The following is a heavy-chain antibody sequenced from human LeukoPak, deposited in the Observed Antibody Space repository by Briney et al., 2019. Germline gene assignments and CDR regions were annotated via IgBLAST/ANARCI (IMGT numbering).Heavy chain of an antibody. CDR3: ARGGSYYSYYFDY. Sequence: SETLSLTCTVSGYSISSGYYWGWIRPPPGKGLEWSGRIYHGGSTYYNPSLKSRVTISVDTSKNQSSLKLSSVTAADTAVYYCARGGSYYSYYFDYWGQGTLVTVSS. J-gene: IGHJ4*02. D-gene: IGHD1-26*01. CDR2: IYHGGST. V-gene: IGHV4-38-2*02. CDR1: GYSISSGYY.